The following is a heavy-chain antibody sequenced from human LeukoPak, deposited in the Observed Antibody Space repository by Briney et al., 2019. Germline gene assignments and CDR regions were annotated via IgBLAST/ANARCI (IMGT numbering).Heavy chain of an antibody. D-gene: IGHD3-10*01. CDR2: VYSVGST. Sequence: GGSLRLFCVASGFTVSSNYMTWVRQAPGKGLEWVSVVYSVGSTYYADSVRGRFTISRDNSKNTLYLQMNSLRAEDTAVYYCATSPLAGSWGQGTLVTVSS. J-gene: IGHJ4*02. CDR3: ATSPLAGS. V-gene: IGHV3-53*01. CDR1: GFTVSSNY.